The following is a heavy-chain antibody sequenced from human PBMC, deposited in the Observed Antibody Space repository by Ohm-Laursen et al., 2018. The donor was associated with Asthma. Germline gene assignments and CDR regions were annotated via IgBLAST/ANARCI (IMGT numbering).Heavy chain of an antibody. Sequence: GTLSLTCTVSGGSISSSSYYWGWIRQPPGKGLEWIGSIYYSGSTYYNPSLKSRVTISVDTSKNQFSLKLSSVTAADTAVYYCARVDITRYGMDVWGQGTTVTVSS. D-gene: IGHD2-15*01. CDR1: GGSISSSSYY. V-gene: IGHV4-39*07. CDR2: IYYSGST. CDR3: ARVDITRYGMDV. J-gene: IGHJ6*02.